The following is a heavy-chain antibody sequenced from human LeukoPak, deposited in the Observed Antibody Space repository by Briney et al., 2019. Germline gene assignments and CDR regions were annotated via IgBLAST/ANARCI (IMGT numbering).Heavy chain of an antibody. V-gene: IGHV5-51*01. D-gene: IGHD3-9*01. Sequence: GESLKISCKGSGYSFTSYWIGWVRQMPGKGLEWMGIIYPGDSDTRYSPSFQGQVTISADKSISTAYLQWSSLKASDTAMYYCARHPDDYDILTCFDYWGQGTLVTVSS. CDR2: IYPGDSDT. J-gene: IGHJ4*02. CDR1: GYSFTSYW. CDR3: ARHPDDYDILTCFDY.